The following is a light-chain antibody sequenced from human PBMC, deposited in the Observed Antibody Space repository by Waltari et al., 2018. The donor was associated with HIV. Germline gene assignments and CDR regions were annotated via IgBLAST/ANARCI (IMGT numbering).Light chain of an antibody. V-gene: IGKV3-20*01. CDR2: GAS. Sequence: EIVLTQSPDTLSLSPGERATLSCTASQSVTSGYLAWYQQNPGRTPRLVISGASSRATGIPDRFSGSGSGTHFTLTINGVEPEDFAVYFCQQYATSPELTFGGGTQLDIK. CDR3: QQYATSPELT. CDR1: QSVTSGY. J-gene: IGKJ4*01.